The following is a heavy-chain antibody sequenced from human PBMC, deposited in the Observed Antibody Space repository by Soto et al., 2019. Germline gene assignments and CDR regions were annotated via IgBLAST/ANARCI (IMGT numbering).Heavy chain of an antibody. Sequence: ASVKVSCKASGYTFTSYYMHWVRQAPGQGLEWMGIINPSGGSTSYAQKFQGRVTMTRDTSTSTVHMELSSLRSEDTAVYYCARVSFGGSYLSCFDYWGQGTLVTVSS. CDR1: GYTFTSYY. V-gene: IGHV1-46*01. CDR2: INPSGGST. CDR3: ARVSFGGSYLSCFDY. D-gene: IGHD1-26*01. J-gene: IGHJ4*02.